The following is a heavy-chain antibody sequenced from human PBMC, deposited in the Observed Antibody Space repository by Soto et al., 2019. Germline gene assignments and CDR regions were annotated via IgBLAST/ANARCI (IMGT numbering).Heavy chain of an antibody. J-gene: IGHJ5*02. V-gene: IGHV4-34*01. D-gene: IGHD2-2*01. CDR1: GGSFSSYY. CDR3: ATHCSSTSCYYTFDP. Sequence: QVQLQQWGAGLLKPSETLSLTCAVYGGSFSSYYWSWIRQPPGKGLEWIGQINHYGSTDYNPSLKSRVTISVEPSKNHFSLRLSSMPAADTAMYYCATHCSSTSCYYTFDPWGQRTLVHVSS. CDR2: INHYGST.